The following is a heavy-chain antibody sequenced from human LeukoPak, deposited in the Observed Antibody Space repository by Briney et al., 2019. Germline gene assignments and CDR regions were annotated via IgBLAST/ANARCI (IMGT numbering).Heavy chain of an antibody. CDR2: ISASNGNT. CDR1: GYTFTSYG. V-gene: IGHV1-18*01. J-gene: IGHJ4*02. Sequence: ASVKVSCKASGYTFTSYGISWVRQAPGQGLEWMGWISASNGNTNYAQKLQGRVTMTTDTSTSTVYMELRSLRSDDTAVYYCARDLILVGAMVDYWGQGTLVTVSS. CDR3: ARDLILVGAMVDY. D-gene: IGHD1-26*01.